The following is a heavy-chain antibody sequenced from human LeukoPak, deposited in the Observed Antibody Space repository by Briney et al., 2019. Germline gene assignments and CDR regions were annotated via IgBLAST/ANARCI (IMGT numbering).Heavy chain of an antibody. V-gene: IGHV1-18*01. D-gene: IGHD3-22*01. CDR3: ARVSNYDSSSYYY. J-gene: IGHJ4*02. Sequence: GASVKVSCKASGYTFTSYSINWVRQAPGQGLEWMGWISAYNGNTNYAQKLQGRVTMTTDTSTSTAYMELSMLRSDDTAVYYCARVSNYDSSSYYYWGQGTLVTVSS. CDR2: ISAYNGNT. CDR1: GYTFTSYS.